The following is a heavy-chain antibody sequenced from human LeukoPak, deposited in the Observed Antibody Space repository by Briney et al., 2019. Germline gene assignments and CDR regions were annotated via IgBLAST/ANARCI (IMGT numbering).Heavy chain of an antibody. Sequence: SETLSLTCTVSGYSISSGYYWGWIRQPPGKGLEWIGSIYHSGSTYYNPSLKSRVTISVDTSKNQFSLKLSSVTAADTAVYYCARVYMVRGPIDYWGQGTLVTVSS. D-gene: IGHD3-10*01. CDR3: ARVYMVRGPIDY. CDR2: IYHSGST. CDR1: GYSISSGYY. J-gene: IGHJ4*02. V-gene: IGHV4-38-2*02.